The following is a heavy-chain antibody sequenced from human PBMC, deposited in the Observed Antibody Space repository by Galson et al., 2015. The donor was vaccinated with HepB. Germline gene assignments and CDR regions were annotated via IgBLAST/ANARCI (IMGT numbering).Heavy chain of an antibody. CDR2: IWYDGSKQ. J-gene: IGHJ4*02. D-gene: IGHD4-17*01. V-gene: IGHV3-33*01. CDR3: ARYYGDYEVFDY. CDR1: GRDFSSHG. Sequence: SLRLSCAASGRDFSSHGMHWVRQAPGKGLEWVAVIWYDGSKQYYADSVKGRSTISRDNSKNTLYLQMNSLRAEDTAVYYCARYYGDYEVFDYWGQGTLVTVSS.